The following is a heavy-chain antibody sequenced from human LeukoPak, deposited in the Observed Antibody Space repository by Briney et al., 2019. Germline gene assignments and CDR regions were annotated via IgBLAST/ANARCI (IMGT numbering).Heavy chain of an antibody. J-gene: IGHJ6*02. CDR3: ARDPRSDGDWSPYYYGMDV. D-gene: IGHD3/OR15-3a*01. CDR2: ITSSSSYI. V-gene: IGHV3-21*01. Sequence: KPGGSLRLSCAASGFTFSSYSMNWVRQAPGKGLEWVSFITSSSSYIYYADSVKGRFTISRDNAKNSLYLQMNSLRAEDTAVYYCARDPRSDGDWSPYYYGMDVWGQGTTVTVSS. CDR1: GFTFSSYS.